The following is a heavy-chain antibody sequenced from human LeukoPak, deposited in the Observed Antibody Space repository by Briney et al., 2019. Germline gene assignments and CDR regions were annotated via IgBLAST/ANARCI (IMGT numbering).Heavy chain of an antibody. V-gene: IGHV3-74*01. CDR1: GFDFSSNG. Sequence: GGSLRLSCAASGFDFSSNGMHWVRHAPGQGLVWVSRIKGDGISTDYADSVKGRFTISRDIAKSTLYLQMNSLRAEDTGVYYCAKDHYWSIDYWGRGTLVTVSS. CDR3: AKDHYWSIDY. J-gene: IGHJ4*02. D-gene: IGHD3-3*01. CDR2: IKGDGIST.